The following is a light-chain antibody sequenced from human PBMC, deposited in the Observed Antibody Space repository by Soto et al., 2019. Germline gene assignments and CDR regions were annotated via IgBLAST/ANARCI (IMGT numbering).Light chain of an antibody. CDR2: DVN. CDR3: TSWTTSTTMI. V-gene: IGLV2-14*03. J-gene: IGLJ2*01. Sequence: PVLTQPASVSGSPGHSLTISCTGNSSDIGAYNFVSWYQQHPGKAPKLMLYDVNIRPSGVSNRFSGSKSGNTASLTISGLQAEDEADYYCTSWTTSTTMIFGGGTKVTVL. CDR1: SSDIGAYNF.